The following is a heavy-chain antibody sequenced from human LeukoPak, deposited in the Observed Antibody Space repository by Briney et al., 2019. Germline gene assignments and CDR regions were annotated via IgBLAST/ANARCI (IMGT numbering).Heavy chain of an antibody. CDR1: AGSISSSRYY. CDR3: ARHWVYSSSHFDY. V-gene: IGHV4-39*01. Sequence: SETLSLTCTVSAGSISSSRYYWGWIRQLPGEGLEWIGTIYYSGNTYYNPSLKSRVTISVDTSKNQFSLKLSSVTPADTAVYYCARHWVYSSSHFDYWVQGTLVTVSS. D-gene: IGHD6-6*01. J-gene: IGHJ4*02. CDR2: IYYSGNT.